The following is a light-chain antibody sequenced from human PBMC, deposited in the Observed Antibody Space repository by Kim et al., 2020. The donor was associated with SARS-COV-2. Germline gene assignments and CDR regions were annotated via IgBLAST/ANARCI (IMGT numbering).Light chain of an antibody. CDR3: QKYNGAPWT. J-gene: IGKJ1*01. CDR2: DAS. CDR1: QGISSY. Sequence: ASVRDRGTITCRGRQGISSYLAWDQQKPGDVPKLLIYDASALLSGVPSRFSGSGSGTDFTLTISSLQPEDVATYYCQKYNGAPWTFGQGTKVDIK. V-gene: IGKV1-27*01.